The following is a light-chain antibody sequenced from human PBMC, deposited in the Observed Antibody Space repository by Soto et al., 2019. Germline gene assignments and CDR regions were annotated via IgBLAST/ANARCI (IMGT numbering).Light chain of an antibody. Sequence: DIQMTQSPSSLSASVGDRVTITCQASQDISNYLNWYQQKPGKAPKLLIYDASNLETGVPSRFSGSGSWTEFTFTISSLQPEDIATYYCQQYDNLPFTFGPGTKVDIK. CDR2: DAS. CDR3: QQYDNLPFT. CDR1: QDISNY. J-gene: IGKJ3*01. V-gene: IGKV1-33*01.